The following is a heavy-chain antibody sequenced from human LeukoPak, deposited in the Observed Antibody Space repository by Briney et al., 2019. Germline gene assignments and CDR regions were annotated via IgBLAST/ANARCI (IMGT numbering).Heavy chain of an antibody. CDR2: VYPDDSDT. CDR3: ASYGSGWGDYFNY. CDR1: GYTFTDYW. V-gene: IGHV5-51*01. D-gene: IGHD3-10*01. J-gene: IGHJ4*02. Sequence: GESLKISCKASGYTFTDYWIAWVRQMPGKGLELMGIVYPDDSDTRYSPSFQGQVTISADESINTAYLQWSSLKASDTAMYYCASYGSGWGDYFNYWGQGTLVTVSS.